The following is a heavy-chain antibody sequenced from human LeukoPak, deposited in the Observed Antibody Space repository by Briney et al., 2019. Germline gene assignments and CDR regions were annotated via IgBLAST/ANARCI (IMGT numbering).Heavy chain of an antibody. CDR2: IWYDGSNK. CDR1: GFTFSSYG. V-gene: IGHV3-33*01. J-gene: IGHJ4*02. Sequence: GGSLRLSCAASGFTFSSYGMHWVRQAPGKGLEWVAVIWYDGSNKYYADSVKGRFTISRDNSKNTLYLQMNSLRAEDTAVYYCASSPLRWEGGAYWGQGTLVTVSS. CDR3: ASSPLRWEGGAY. D-gene: IGHD1-26*01.